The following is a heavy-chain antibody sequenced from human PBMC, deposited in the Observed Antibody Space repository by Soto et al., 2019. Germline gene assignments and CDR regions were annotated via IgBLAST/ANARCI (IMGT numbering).Heavy chain of an antibody. J-gene: IGHJ6*02. D-gene: IGHD3-22*01. V-gene: IGHV3-30*04. CDR3: ARAGSYYDSSGYYYGMDV. Sequence: QLGGSLRLSFAASESTFSSYLLPWFRRAQAKGLEWWPVISYDGSNKYYADSVKGRFTISRDNSKNTLYLQMNSLRAEDTAVYYCARAGSYYDSSGYYYGMDVWGQGTTVTVSS. CDR1: ESTFSSYL. CDR2: ISYDGSNK.